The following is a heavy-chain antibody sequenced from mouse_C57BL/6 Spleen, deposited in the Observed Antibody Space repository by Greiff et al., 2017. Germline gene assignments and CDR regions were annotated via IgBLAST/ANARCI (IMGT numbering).Heavy chain of an antibody. CDR2: IYPGSGNT. D-gene: IGHD2-14*01. CDR3: ARGYDWYFDV. CDR1: GYSFTSYY. V-gene: IGHV1-66*01. J-gene: IGHJ1*03. Sequence: QVQLQQAGPELVKPGASVKISCKASGYSFTSYYIHWVKQRPGQGLEWIGWIYPGSGNTKYNEKFKGKATLTADTSSSTAYMQLSSLTSEDSAVXYCARGYDWYFDVWGTGTTVTVSS.